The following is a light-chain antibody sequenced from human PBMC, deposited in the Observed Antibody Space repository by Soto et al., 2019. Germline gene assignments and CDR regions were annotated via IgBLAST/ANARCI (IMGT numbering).Light chain of an antibody. CDR1: SSDVGGYNY. Sequence: QSVLTQPASVSGSPGQSITISCTGTSSDVGGYNYVSWYQQHPGKAPKLMIYDVSNRPSGVSNRFSGSKSGNTASLTISGLQAEDEADYYCSSYKSSSTLGDVFGTGTKVTVL. V-gene: IGLV2-14*01. CDR2: DVS. CDR3: SSYKSSSTLGDV. J-gene: IGLJ1*01.